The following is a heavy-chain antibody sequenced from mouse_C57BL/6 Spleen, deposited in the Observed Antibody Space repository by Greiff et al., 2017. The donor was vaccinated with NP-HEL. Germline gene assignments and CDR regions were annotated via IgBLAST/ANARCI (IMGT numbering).Heavy chain of an antibody. V-gene: IGHV1-42*01. D-gene: IGHD1-1*01. J-gene: IGHJ1*03. CDR2: INPSTGGT. CDR3: ARRLRYQFDV. CDR1: GYSFTGYY. Sequence: VQLKESGPELVKPGASVKISCKASGYSFTGYYMNWVKQSPEKSLEWIGEINPSTGGTTYNQKFKAKATLTVDKSSSTAYMQLKSLTSEDSAVYYCARRLRYQFDVWGTGTTVTVSS.